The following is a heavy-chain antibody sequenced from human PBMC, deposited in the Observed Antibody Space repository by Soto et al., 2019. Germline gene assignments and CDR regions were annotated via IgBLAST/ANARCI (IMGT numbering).Heavy chain of an antibody. CDR3: ARGWSSSHHAFDI. J-gene: IGHJ3*02. CDR1: GFTFSSYG. D-gene: IGHD6-13*01. Sequence: PGGSLRLSCAASGFTFSSYGIHWVRQAPGKGLEWVALISYDGTNKYYADSVKGRFTISRDNSKSTLYLQMNSLRTEDTAVYYCARGWSSSHHAFDIWGQGTMVTVSS. CDR2: ISYDGTNK. V-gene: IGHV3-30*03.